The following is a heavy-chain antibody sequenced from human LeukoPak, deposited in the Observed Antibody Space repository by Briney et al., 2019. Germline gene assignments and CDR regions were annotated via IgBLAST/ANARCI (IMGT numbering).Heavy chain of an antibody. CDR2: IIPIFGTA. Sequence: GSSVKVSCKASGGTFSSYAISWVRQAPGQGLEWMGGIIPIFGTANYAQKFQGRVTITADESTSTAYMELSSLRSEDTAVYYCARDPGIVVVPAAKNWFDPWGQGTLVTVSS. D-gene: IGHD2-2*01. CDR1: GGTFSSYA. J-gene: IGHJ5*02. V-gene: IGHV1-69*01. CDR3: ARDPGIVVVPAAKNWFDP.